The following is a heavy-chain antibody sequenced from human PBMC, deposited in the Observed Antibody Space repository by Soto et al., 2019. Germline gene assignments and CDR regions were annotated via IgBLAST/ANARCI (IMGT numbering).Heavy chain of an antibody. D-gene: IGHD3-3*01. J-gene: IGHJ5*02. CDR2: ISSDGSNK. CDR1: GFSLSSYA. V-gene: IGHV3-30-3*01. Sequence: GGSLRLSCAACGFSLSSYAMHWVRQASGKGLEWVAVISSDGSNKYYADSVKGRFTLSLDNSKNTLYLQMNSLRAEDTAVYYCATRITVFGLLNPPFGPWGQGTQVTVSS. CDR3: ATRITVFGLLNPPFGP.